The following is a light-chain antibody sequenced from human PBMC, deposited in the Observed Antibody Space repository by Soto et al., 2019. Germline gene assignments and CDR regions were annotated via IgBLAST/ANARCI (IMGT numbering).Light chain of an antibody. J-gene: IGLJ1*01. CDR1: SSDVGGYNY. V-gene: IGLV2-14*01. CDR2: DVS. CDR3: SSYTSSSTRV. Sequence: QSALTQPASVSGSPGQSITISCTGTSSDVGGYNYVSWYQQHPGKAPKLMIYDVSNRPSGVSNRFSGSKSGNTASLTISGLQDEDEDDYYCSSYTSSSTRVFGTGTKVTVL.